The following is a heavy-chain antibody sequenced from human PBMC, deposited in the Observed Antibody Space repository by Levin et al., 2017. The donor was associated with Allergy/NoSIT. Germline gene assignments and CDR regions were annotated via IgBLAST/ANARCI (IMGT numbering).Heavy chain of an antibody. CDR1: GFTFSTYW. J-gene: IGHJ6*02. CDR2: IKNDGSFT. D-gene: IGHD2-21*02. CDR3: ARDLCSGDCYSGGNGLDV. V-gene: IGHV3-74*01. Sequence: PGESLKISCAASGFTFSTYWMHWVRQAPGRGLVWLSRIKNDGSFTNYADSVKGRFTISRDNAKNTLYLQMNSLRAEDTAVYYCARDLCSGDCYSGGNGLDVWGQGTTVTVSS.